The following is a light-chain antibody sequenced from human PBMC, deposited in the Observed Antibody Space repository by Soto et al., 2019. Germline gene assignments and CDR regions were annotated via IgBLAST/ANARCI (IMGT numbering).Light chain of an antibody. CDR1: QDIRTW. J-gene: IGKJ2*01. Sequence: DIQLTQSPSSLSASVGDRVTITCRASQDIRTWLGWYQQKPEKAPKSLIYGASTLQSGVPSRFSGSGSGTDFTLTFSSLQPEDFASYYCQQYDSYPYSFGQGTKLQLK. V-gene: IGKV1D-16*01. CDR3: QQYDSYPYS. CDR2: GAS.